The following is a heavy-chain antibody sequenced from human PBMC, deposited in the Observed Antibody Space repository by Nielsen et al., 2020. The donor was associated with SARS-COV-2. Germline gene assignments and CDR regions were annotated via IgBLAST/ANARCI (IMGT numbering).Heavy chain of an antibody. CDR1: RYSFASYS. CDR3: ARHLRVYIDY. J-gene: IGHJ4*02. CDR2: INAGNGNT. V-gene: IGHV1-3*01. Sequence: ASVQVSCKASRYSFASYSIHWVRQAPGQRLEWMVWINAGNGNTRYSQKFQGRVTITRDTYARTAYMELSSLRSEDTAVYYCARHLRVYIDYWGQGTLVTVSS.